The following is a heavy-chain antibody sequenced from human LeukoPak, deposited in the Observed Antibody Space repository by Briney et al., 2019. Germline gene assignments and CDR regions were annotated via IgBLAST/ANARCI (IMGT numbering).Heavy chain of an antibody. CDR1: GFSFSTYS. V-gene: IGHV3-48*01. J-gene: IGHJ4*02. Sequence: GGSLRLSCAASGFSFSTYSINWVRQAPGKGLQWVSYISSGSSAIYYTDSVKGRFTITRDDAKNSVYLQMNSLRTEDTAVYYCGTGDPRFDYWGQGILVTVSS. D-gene: IGHD7-27*01. CDR2: ISSGSSAI. CDR3: GTGDPRFDY.